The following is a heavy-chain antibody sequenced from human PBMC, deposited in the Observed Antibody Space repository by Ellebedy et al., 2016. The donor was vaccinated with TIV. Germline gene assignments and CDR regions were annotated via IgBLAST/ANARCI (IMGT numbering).Heavy chain of an antibody. V-gene: IGHV3-23*01. D-gene: IGHD4/OR15-4a*01. CDR1: GFTFSNYA. CDR2: ITGSGDST. CDR3: AKGMRGGADFDY. J-gene: IGHJ4*02. Sequence: GESLKISXVDYGFTFSNYAMNWVRQAPGKGLEWVSAITGSGDSTYYADSVKGRFTISRDNSKNTLYLQTNSLRAEDTALYYCAKGMRGGADFDYWGQGTLVTVSS.